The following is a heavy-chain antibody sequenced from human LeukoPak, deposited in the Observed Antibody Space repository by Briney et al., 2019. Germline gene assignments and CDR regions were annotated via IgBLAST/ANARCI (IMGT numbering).Heavy chain of an antibody. D-gene: IGHD3-22*01. J-gene: IGHJ3*02. CDR3: ARMVIVVVTPDAFDI. V-gene: IGHV4-39*01. CDR2: IYYSGST. CDR1: GFTFSSYAMH. Sequence: PGGFLRLSCAASGFTFSSYAMHWVRQAPGKGLEWIGSIYYSGSTYYNPSLKSRVTISVDTSKNQFSLKLSSVTAADTAVYYCARMVIVVVTPDAFDIWGQGTMVTVSS.